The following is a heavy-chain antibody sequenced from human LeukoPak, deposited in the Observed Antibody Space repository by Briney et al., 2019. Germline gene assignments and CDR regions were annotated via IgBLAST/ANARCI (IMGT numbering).Heavy chain of an antibody. Sequence: GSLRLSCTASGFTFADYAMHWVRQAPGKGLEWVSLISGDGESTYYADSVKGRFTISRGNSKNSLYLQMNSLRTEDTALYYCTKDAPASSSGFYYYYGMDVWDQGTTVTVSS. CDR1: GFTFADYA. CDR2: ISGDGEST. V-gene: IGHV3-43*02. D-gene: IGHD6-6*01. CDR3: TKDAPASSSGFYYYYGMDV. J-gene: IGHJ6*02.